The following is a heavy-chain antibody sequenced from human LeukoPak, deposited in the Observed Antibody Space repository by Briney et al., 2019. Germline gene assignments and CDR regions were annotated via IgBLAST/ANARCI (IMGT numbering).Heavy chain of an antibody. V-gene: IGHV1-69*13. J-gene: IGHJ3*02. CDR3: AREAGCSSTSCYGDAFDI. CDR1: GGTFSSYA. CDR2: IIPIFGTA. D-gene: IGHD2-2*01. Sequence: SVKVSCKASGGTFSSYAISWVRQAPGQGLEWMGGIIPIFGTANYAQKFQGRVTITADESTSTAYMELSSLRSEDTAVYYCAREAGCSSTSCYGDAFDIWGQGTMVTVSS.